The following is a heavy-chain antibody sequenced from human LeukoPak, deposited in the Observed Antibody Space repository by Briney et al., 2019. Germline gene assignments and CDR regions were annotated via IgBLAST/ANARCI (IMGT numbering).Heavy chain of an antibody. V-gene: IGHV1-69*05. CDR1: GGTFSSYA. D-gene: IGHD6-19*01. CDR2: IIPIFGTA. J-gene: IGHJ6*03. CDR3: ARDVTVAGTFTRQNYYYYYMDV. Sequence: SVKVSCKASGGTFSSYAISWVRQAPGQGLEGMGRIIPIFGTANYAQKFQGRVTITTDESTSTAYMDLSSLRSEDTAVYYCARDVTVAGTFTRQNYYYYYMDVWGKGTTVTVSS.